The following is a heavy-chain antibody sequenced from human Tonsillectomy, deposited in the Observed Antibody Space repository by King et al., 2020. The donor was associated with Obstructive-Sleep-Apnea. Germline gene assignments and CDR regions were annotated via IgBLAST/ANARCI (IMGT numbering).Heavy chain of an antibody. V-gene: IGHV4-59*01. CDR3: AFGSGSSYYAMDV. D-gene: IGHD3-10*01. CDR1: GASIISDF. CDR2: IYYSGST. J-gene: IGHJ6*02. Sequence: VQLQESGPGLVQPSETLSLTCTVSGASIISDFWSWIRQPPGKGLEWIGYIYYSGSTYYNPSLKSRVTISVDRSKNQFSLKLSSVTAADTAVYYCAFGSGSSYYAMDVCGQGTTVTVSS.